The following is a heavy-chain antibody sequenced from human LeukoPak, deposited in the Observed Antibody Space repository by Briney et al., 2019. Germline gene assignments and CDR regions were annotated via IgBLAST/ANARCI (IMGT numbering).Heavy chain of an antibody. J-gene: IGHJ5*02. D-gene: IGHD5-18*01. CDR3: ARQKKGYSYGYFGFNWFDP. CDR2: INHSGST. CDR1: GGSFSGYY. V-gene: IGHV4-34*01. Sequence: NPSETLSLSCAVYGGSFSGYYWSWIRQPPGKGLEWIGEINHSGSTNYNPSLKSRVTISVDTSKNQFSLKLSSVTAADTAVYYCARQKKGYSYGYFGFNWFDPWGQGTLVTVSS.